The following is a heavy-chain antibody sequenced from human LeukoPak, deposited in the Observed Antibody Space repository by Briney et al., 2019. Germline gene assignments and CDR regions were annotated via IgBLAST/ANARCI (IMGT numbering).Heavy chain of an antibody. V-gene: IGHV3-23*01. CDR1: GGSFSGYY. CDR2: ITGSGSST. Sequence: ETLSLTCAVYGGSFSGYYWSWIRQPPGKGLEWVSAITGSGSSTYYADPVKGRFTISRDNSKNTLYLQMNSLRAEDTAVYYCATDRGWRTSGYYLYYFEYWGQGTLVTYSS. J-gene: IGHJ4*02. CDR3: ATDRGWRTSGYYLYYFEY. D-gene: IGHD3-3*01.